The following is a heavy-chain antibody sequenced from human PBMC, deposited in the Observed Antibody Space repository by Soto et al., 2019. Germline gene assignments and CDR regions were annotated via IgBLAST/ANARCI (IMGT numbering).Heavy chain of an antibody. D-gene: IGHD2-15*01. Sequence: ASVKVSCKPSGYNFTNFYVHWVRQAPGQGLEWMGIIDPSSGTTSYTQKFQGRVTMNRDTSMSTVYMELSSLRSEDTDVYYCARGAVVVPNGLIAGMDVWGLGITVTVSS. J-gene: IGHJ6*02. CDR2: IDPSSGTT. CDR1: GYNFTNFY. V-gene: IGHV1-46*01. CDR3: ARGAVVVPNGLIAGMDV.